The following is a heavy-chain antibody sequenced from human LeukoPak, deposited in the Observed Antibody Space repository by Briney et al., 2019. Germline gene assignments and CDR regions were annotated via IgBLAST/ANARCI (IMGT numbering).Heavy chain of an antibody. Sequence: GGTLRLSCAASGFTFSSYGMSWVRQAPGKGLEWVSAISGSGGSTYYADSVKGRFTISRDNSKNTLYLQMGSLRAEDMAVYYCARASDCGGDCYDAFDIWGQGTMVTVSS. J-gene: IGHJ3*02. CDR3: ARASDCGGDCYDAFDI. V-gene: IGHV3-23*01. CDR1: GFTFSSYG. CDR2: ISGSGGST. D-gene: IGHD2-21*02.